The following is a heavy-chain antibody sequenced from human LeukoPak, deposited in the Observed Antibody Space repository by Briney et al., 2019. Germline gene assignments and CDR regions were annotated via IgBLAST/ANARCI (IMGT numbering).Heavy chain of an antibody. J-gene: IGHJ4*02. D-gene: IGHD6-19*01. V-gene: IGHV3-7*01. CDR3: ATKEPSTSGWSY. CDR1: GFTFNRDW. CDR2: IKEDGSEK. Sequence: GGSLRFSCAASGFTFNRDWTAWVRQAPGKGLEWVANIKEDGSEKNYVDSVKGRFTISRDNAVNSVYLQMNDLRAEDTGVYYCATKEPSTSGWSYWGQGTLVTVSS.